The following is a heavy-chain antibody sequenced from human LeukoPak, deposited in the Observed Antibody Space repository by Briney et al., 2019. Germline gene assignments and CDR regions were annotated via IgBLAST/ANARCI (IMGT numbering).Heavy chain of an antibody. CDR3: ARDRGKGITIFGVAQYYYYYMDV. J-gene: IGHJ6*03. D-gene: IGHD3-3*01. Sequence: SETLSLTCTVSGGSISGYYWSWIRQPAGKGLEWIGRIYTSGSTNYNPSLKSRVTISVDTSKNQFSLKLSSVTAADTAVYYCARDRGKGITIFGVAQYYYYYMDVWGKGTTVTVSS. CDR2: IYTSGST. V-gene: IGHV4-4*07. CDR1: GGSISGYY.